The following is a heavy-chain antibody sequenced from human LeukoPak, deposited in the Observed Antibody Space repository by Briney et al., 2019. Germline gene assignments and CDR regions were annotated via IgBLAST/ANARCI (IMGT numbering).Heavy chain of an antibody. D-gene: IGHD1-7*01. CDR3: ARELGTMYYYYMDV. J-gene: IGHJ6*03. V-gene: IGHV3-48*04. Sequence: PGGSLRLSCAASGFTFSSYSTNWVRQAPGKGLEWVSYISSSGSTIYYADSVKGRFTISRDNAKNSLYLQMNSLRAEDTAVYYCARELGTMYYYYMDVWGKGTTVTISS. CDR2: ISSSGSTI. CDR1: GFTFSSYS.